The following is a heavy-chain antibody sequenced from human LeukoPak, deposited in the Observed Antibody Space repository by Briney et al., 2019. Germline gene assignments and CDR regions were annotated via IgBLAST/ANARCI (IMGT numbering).Heavy chain of an antibody. Sequence: GASVEVSCKASGYTFSDYTINWVRQAPGQGVEWVGWINTNTGDPIYARGFKGRFVLSVDKSVNTAYLEIASLKNEDNAVYYCARSSRGVIGLLDYWGQGTLVTVSS. CDR3: ARSSRGVIGLLDY. CDR2: INTNTGDP. V-gene: IGHV7-4-1*01. J-gene: IGHJ4*02. D-gene: IGHD3-10*01. CDR1: GYTFSDYT.